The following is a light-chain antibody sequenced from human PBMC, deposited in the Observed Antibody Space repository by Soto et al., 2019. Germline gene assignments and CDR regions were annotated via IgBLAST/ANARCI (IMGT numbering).Light chain of an antibody. V-gene: IGKV3-20*01. J-gene: IGKJ5*01. CDR2: GAS. Sequence: EIVMTQSPGTLSLSPGERATLSCRASQSVSSSYLAWYQQKPGQAPRLLIYGASSRATGIPDRFSGSGSGTDFTLTIGRLEPEDFAVYYCQQYGSSPTFGQGTRLENK. CDR3: QQYGSSPT. CDR1: QSVSSSY.